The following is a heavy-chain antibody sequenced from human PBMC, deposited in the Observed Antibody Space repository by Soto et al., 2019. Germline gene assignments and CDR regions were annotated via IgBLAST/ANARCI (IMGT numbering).Heavy chain of an antibody. CDR1: GDSVSSNSAA. CDR3: ARTGGYSYGSLDFYYYYGIDV. CDR2: TYYRSKWYN. J-gene: IGHJ6*02. Sequence: SQTLSLTCAISGDSVSSNSAAWNWIRQSPSRGLEWLGRTYYRSKWYNDYAVSVKSRITINPDTSKNQFSLQLNSVTPEDTAVYYCARTGGYSYGSLDFYYYYGIDVWGQGTTVTVSS. V-gene: IGHV6-1*01. D-gene: IGHD5-18*01.